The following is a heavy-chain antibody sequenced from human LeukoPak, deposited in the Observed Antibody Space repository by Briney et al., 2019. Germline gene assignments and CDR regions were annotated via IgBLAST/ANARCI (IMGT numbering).Heavy chain of an antibody. CDR1: GGSISSGGYY. D-gene: IGHD2-21*02. CDR2: INHSGST. Sequence: SQTLSLTCTVSGGSISSGGYYWSWIRQPPGKGLEWIGEINHSGSTNYNPSLKSRVTISVDTSKNQFSLKLSSVTAADTAVYYCARIGAYCGGDCYSRDYFDYWGQGTLVTVSS. V-gene: IGHV4-30-2*01. CDR3: ARIGAYCGGDCYSRDYFDY. J-gene: IGHJ4*02.